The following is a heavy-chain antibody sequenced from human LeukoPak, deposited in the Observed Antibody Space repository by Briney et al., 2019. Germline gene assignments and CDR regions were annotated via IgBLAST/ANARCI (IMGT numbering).Heavy chain of an antibody. CDR3: ARKLAGIHFDQ. D-gene: IGHD6-19*01. J-gene: IGHJ4*02. V-gene: IGHV4-59*01. Sequence: SETLSLTYTVSGGSIGSYYWNWIRQPPGKGLEWIGYIHYSGTSNYNPSLKSRVSISVDTSKNQFSLKMSSVTAADTAVCYCARKLAGIHFDQWGRGTLVTVSS. CDR1: GGSIGSYY. CDR2: IHYSGTS.